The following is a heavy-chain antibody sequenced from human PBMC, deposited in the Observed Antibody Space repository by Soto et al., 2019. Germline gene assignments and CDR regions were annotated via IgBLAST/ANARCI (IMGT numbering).Heavy chain of an antibody. CDR3: ASWHEREHAYDV. D-gene: IGHD1-1*01. CDR2: LYDVDGT. J-gene: IGHJ3*01. Sequence: PGWALRLSCAAFVFTVSGKRYVAWVRQAPGKGLEWISALYDVDGTFYADSVKGRFTTSSDSSKTTVYLQMNGLRPDDTAVYYCASWHEREHAYDVWGRGTTVTVSS. CDR1: VFTVSGKRY. V-gene: IGHV3-53*01.